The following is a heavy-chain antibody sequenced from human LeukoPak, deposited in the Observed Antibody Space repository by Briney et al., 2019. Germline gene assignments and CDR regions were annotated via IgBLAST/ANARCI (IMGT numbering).Heavy chain of an antibody. Sequence: SETLSLTCTVSGGSISSGGYYWSWIRQPPGKGLEWIGYIHYSGSTNYNPSLRSRVTISMDTSKNQFSLKLSSVTAADTAVYYCARSYSGYDADYWGQGTLVTVSS. V-gene: IGHV4-61*08. D-gene: IGHD5-12*01. CDR3: ARSYSGYDADY. CDR1: GGSISSGGYY. J-gene: IGHJ4*02. CDR2: IHYSGST.